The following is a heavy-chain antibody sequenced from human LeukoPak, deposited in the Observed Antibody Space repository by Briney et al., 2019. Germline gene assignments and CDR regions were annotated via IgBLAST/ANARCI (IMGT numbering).Heavy chain of an antibody. V-gene: IGHV4-59*01. J-gene: IGHJ4*02. CDR2: IYYSGST. Sequence: PSETLSLTCTVSGGSISSYYWSWIRQPPGKGLEWIGYIYYSGSTNYNPSLKSRVTISVDTSKNQFSLKLSSVTAADTAVYYCARGRRGYSGYDRFDYWGQGTLVTVSS. CDR1: GGSISSYY. CDR3: ARGRRGYSGYDRFDY. D-gene: IGHD5-12*01.